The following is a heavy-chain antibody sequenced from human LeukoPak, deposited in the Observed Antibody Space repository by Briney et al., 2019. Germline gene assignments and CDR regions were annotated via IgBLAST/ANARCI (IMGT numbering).Heavy chain of an antibody. CDR2: INHSGST. Sequence: SETLSLTCAVYGGSFSGYYWSWIRQPPGKGLEWIGEINHSGSTNYNPSLKSRVTISVDTSKNQFSLKLSSVTAADTAVYYCARGYANTDYWGQGTLVTVSS. J-gene: IGHJ4*02. V-gene: IGHV4-34*01. CDR3: ARGYANTDY. D-gene: IGHD1/OR15-1a*01. CDR1: GGSFSGYY.